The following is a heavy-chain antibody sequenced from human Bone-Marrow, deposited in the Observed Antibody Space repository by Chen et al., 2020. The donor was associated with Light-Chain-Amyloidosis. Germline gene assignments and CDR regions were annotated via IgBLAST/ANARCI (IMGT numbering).Heavy chain of an antibody. CDR1: GYTFPNYW. J-gene: IGHJ4*02. V-gene: IGHV5-51*01. CDR2: IYPDESYA. CDR3: ATRREGYNSDY. D-gene: IGHD5-12*01. Sequence: EVQLEQSGPEVKKPGESLKISCKGSGYTFPNYWIGWVRQMPGKGLEWMGVIYPDESYARYTPCFAGEVTISADQTKNTTYLKWRSLKAQNTAMYKCATRREGYNSDYWGQGTLVTVSS.